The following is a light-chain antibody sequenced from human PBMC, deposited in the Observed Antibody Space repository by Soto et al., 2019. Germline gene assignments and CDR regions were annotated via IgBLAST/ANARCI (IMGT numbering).Light chain of an antibody. Sequence: PGERATLSCMAIQTVSSNYLAWCQQRPGQAPRLLIYGASTRAPGIPARFSGSGSETEFTLTISSLQSEDFAVYYCQHYNNWPPWTFGQGTKVDIK. CDR3: QHYNNWPPWT. J-gene: IGKJ1*01. CDR1: QTVSSN. CDR2: GAS. V-gene: IGKV3-15*01.